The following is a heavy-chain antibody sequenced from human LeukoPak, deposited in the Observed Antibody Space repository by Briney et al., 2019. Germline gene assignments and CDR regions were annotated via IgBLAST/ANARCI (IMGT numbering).Heavy chain of an antibody. CDR1: GGSINSGDYY. CDR2: IYYSGST. Sequence: PSQTLSLTCTVSGGSINSGDYYWSWIRQPPGKGLEWIGYIYYSGSTYYNPSLQSRVTISVDTSKNQFSLKLSSVTAADTAVYYCAGENSEGYSVPDYYYGMDVWGQGTTVTVSS. CDR3: AGENSEGYSVPDYYYGMDV. V-gene: IGHV4-30-4*01. J-gene: IGHJ6*02. D-gene: IGHD5/OR15-5a*01.